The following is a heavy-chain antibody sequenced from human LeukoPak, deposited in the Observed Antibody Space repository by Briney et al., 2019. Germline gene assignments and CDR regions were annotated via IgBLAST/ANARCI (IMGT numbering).Heavy chain of an antibody. CDR3: AGAGISFFDY. V-gene: IGHV3-30-3*01. D-gene: IGHD1-1*01. J-gene: IGHJ4*02. Sequence: GGSLRLSCAASGFTFSSYAMHWVRQAPGKGLEWVAVISYDGSNKYYADPVKGRFTISRDNSKNTLYLQMNSLRAEDTAVYYCAGAGISFFDYWGQGTLVTVSS. CDR2: ISYDGSNK. CDR1: GFTFSSYA.